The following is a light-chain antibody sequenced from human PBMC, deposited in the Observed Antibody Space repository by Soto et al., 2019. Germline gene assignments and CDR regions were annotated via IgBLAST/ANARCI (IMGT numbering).Light chain of an antibody. CDR1: QSMSRW. J-gene: IGKJ2*01. Sequence: DIQMTQSPSTLSASVGDRVTITCRASQSMSRWLAWYQQKPGKAPKLLSYKASTLESGVPLRFSGSGSGTEFTLTISSVQPDDSATYFCQQYSTSPYNFGQGTRLEIK. V-gene: IGKV1-5*03. CDR3: QQYSTSPYN. CDR2: KAS.